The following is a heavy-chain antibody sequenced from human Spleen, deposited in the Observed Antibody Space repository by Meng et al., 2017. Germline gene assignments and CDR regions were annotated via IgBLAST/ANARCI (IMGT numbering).Heavy chain of an antibody. J-gene: IGHJ6*02. V-gene: IGHV4-38-2*02. CDR3: ARAPTRRAAAGTYYYYGMDV. CDR2: IFHSGST. CDR1: GYSINSGYH. Sequence: ESLKISCTVSGYSINSGYHWGWIRQPPGKGLEWIGSIFHSGSTNYNPSLKSRVTISVNTSKNQFSLKLSSVTAADTAVYYCARAPTRRAAAGTYYYYGMDVWGQGTTVTVSS. D-gene: IGHD6-13*01.